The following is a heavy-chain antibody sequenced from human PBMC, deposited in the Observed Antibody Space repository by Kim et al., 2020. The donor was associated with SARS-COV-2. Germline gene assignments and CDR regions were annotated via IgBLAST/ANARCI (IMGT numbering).Heavy chain of an antibody. D-gene: IGHD2-8*01. Sequence: TTHADSVKGRFTISRDNAKNTWYLQMNSLRAEDTAVYYCARGMGDSWGQGTLVTVSS. CDR3: ARGMGDS. V-gene: IGHV3-74*01. CDR2: T. J-gene: IGHJ4*02.